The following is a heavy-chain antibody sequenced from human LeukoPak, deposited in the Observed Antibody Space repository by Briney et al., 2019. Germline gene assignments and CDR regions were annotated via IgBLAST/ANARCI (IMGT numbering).Heavy chain of an antibody. CDR2: IVVGTGNT. Sequence: ASVKVSCKASGLTFARSAVQWVRQARGQRLEWRGWIVVGTGNTKYAQKFQERLTITRDMSTSTAYMELSSLRSEDSAVYHCVAEDDFLTGYYDFGYWGQGSVVTVSS. CDR1: GLTFARSA. D-gene: IGHD3-9*01. CDR3: VAEDDFLTGYYDFGY. J-gene: IGHJ4*02. V-gene: IGHV1-58*01.